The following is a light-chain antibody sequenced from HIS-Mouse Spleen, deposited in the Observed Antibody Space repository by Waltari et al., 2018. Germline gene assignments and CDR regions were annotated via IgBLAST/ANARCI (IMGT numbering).Light chain of an antibody. CDR3: QSADSSGTYV. Sequence: SYELTQPPSVSVSPGQTARITCSGDALPKQYAYWYQQKPGQAPVLVIYKDSERPSGIPERLSGSSSGTTVTLTISGVQAEEEADYYCQSADSSGTYVFGTGTKVTVL. J-gene: IGLJ1*01. V-gene: IGLV3-25*02. CDR2: KDS. CDR1: ALPKQY.